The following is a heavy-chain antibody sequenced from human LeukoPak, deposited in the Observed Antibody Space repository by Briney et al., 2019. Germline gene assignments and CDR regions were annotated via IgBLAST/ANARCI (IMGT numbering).Heavy chain of an antibody. CDR1: GFTFSSHW. CDR3: ARWKSHQSNFHL. D-gene: IGHD1-1*01. CDR2: INQDGSQK. V-gene: IGHV3-7*01. Sequence: GGSLRLSCAASGFTFSSHWISWVRQAPGKGLEWVAHINQDGSQKSYVDSVEGRFAISRDNAKNSLYLEMNSLRAEDTGTYYCARWKSHQSNFHLGGQGTQATISS. J-gene: IGHJ4*02.